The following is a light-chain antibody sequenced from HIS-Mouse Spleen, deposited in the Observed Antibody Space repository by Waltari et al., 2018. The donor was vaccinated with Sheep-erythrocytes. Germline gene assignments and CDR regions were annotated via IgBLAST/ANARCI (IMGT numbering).Light chain of an antibody. CDR3: CSYAGSSTPWV. J-gene: IGLJ3*02. CDR2: EGS. V-gene: IGLV2-23*01. CDR1: SCDVGSENL. Sequence: QSALTQPASVTGSPGQSITISCTGTSCDVGSENLVPWYQQHPGKAPKLMIYEGSKRPSGVSNRFSGSKSGNTASLTISGLQAEDEADYYCCSYAGSSTPWVFGGGTKLTVL.